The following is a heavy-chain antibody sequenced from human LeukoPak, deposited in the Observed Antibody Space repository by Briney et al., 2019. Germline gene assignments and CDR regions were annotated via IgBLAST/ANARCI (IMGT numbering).Heavy chain of an antibody. CDR1: GFTVISNY. Sequence: GGSLRLSCSTSGFTVISNYMSWVRQAPGKGLEWASVIYSGGSTYYADAVKGRFTISRDNYKNTLYLQMNSVRAEDTAVYYCARSPYYYDNSGYYFDSWGQGTLVTVSS. CDR3: ARSPYYYDNSGYYFDS. V-gene: IGHV3-66*01. D-gene: IGHD3-22*01. J-gene: IGHJ4*02. CDR2: IYSGGST.